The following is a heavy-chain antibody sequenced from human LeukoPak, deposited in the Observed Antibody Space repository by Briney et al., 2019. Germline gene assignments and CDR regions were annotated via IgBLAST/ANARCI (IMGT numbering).Heavy chain of an antibody. J-gene: IGHJ4*02. Sequence: PSETLSLTCTVSGGSITNYYWSWIRQPPGKGLEWIGYIYNSGSTNYNPSLKSRVTISVDTPKNQFSLKLSSVTAADTAVYYCAEGTGYFDPFGYWGQGTLVTVSS. D-gene: IGHD3-9*01. CDR1: GGSITNYY. CDR3: AEGTGYFDPFGY. V-gene: IGHV4-59*01. CDR2: IYNSGST.